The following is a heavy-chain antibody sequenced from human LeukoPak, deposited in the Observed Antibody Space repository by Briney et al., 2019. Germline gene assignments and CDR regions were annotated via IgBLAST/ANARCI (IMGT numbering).Heavy chain of an antibody. D-gene: IGHD3-9*01. Sequence: PGGSLRLSCAASGFTFSTYWITWVRQAPGKGLEWVANIKDDGSEKSYEDSVKGRFTISRDNANNAVYLQMDTLRVEDTAVYYCARGLIYFEVWGQGTLVSVSS. CDR1: GFTFSTYW. V-gene: IGHV3-7*04. J-gene: IGHJ4*02. CDR2: IKDDGSEK. CDR3: ARGLIYFEV.